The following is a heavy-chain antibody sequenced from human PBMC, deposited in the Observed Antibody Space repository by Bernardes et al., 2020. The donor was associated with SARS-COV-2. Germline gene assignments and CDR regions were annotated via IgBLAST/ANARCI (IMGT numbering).Heavy chain of an antibody. Sequence: SETLSLTCTVSGASISSNSYHWGWIPQPKGKGLEWIGTIYYPGRTSYNPSLNSRVTISVDTCKNQFSLKLTSVTAADSAVYYCSRRKYYYDSSPMGWFDPWAQGTLVTGSS. V-gene: IGHV4-39*01. CDR3: SRRKYYYDSSPMGWFDP. D-gene: IGHD3-22*01. CDR2: IYYPGRT. J-gene: IGHJ5*02. CDR1: GASISSNSYH.